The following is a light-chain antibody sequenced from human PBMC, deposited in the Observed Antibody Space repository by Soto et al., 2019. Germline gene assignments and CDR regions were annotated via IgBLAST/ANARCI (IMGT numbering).Light chain of an antibody. CDR1: QSVSSN. V-gene: IGKV3-15*01. Sequence: EIVMTQSPATLSVSPGERATLSCRASQSVSSNLAWYQQKPGQAPRLLIYGASTRATGIPARLSGSGSGTEFTLTISSLQSEDFAVYYCQQYRTFGQGTKVEIK. J-gene: IGKJ1*01. CDR3: QQYRT. CDR2: GAS.